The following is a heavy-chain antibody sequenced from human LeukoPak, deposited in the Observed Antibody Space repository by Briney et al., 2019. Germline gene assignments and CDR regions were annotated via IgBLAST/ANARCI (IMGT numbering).Heavy chain of an antibody. J-gene: IGHJ4*02. V-gene: IGHV4-34*01. CDR2: INHSGST. CDR3: AGASVWAATRAAAGNDY. D-gene: IGHD6-13*01. Sequence: PPETLSLTCAVYGGSFSGYYWSWIRQPPGKGLEWIGEINHSGSTNYNPSLKSRVTISVDTSKNQFSLRLSSVTTADTAVYYCAGASVWAATRAAAGNDYWGQGTLVTVSS. CDR1: GGSFSGYY.